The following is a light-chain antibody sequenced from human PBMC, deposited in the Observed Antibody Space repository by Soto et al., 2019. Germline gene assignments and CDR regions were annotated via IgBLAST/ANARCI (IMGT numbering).Light chain of an antibody. CDR1: QSISSW. CDR2: KVS. CDR3: QQYYSYPIT. Sequence: DIQMTQSPSTLSASIGDRVTITCRASQSISSWLAWYQQKPGEAPKFLIHKVSTLVSGVPSRFSGSGSGTDFTLTISCLQSEDFATYYCQQYYSYPITFGQGTRLEIK. J-gene: IGKJ5*01. V-gene: IGKV1-5*03.